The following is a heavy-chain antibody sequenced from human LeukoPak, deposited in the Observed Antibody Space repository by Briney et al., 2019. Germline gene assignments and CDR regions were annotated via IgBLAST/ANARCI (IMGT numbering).Heavy chain of an antibody. J-gene: IGHJ4*02. CDR1: GFTFSSYA. D-gene: IGHD6-13*01. CDR3: AKDRYQSSSWSSGPAFDY. CDR2: ISGSGGST. V-gene: IGHV3-23*01. Sequence: GESLRLSCAASGFTFSSYAMSWVRQAPGKGLEWVSAISGSGGSTYYADSVKGRFTISRDNSKNTLYLQMNSLRAEDTAVYYCAKDRYQSSSWSSGPAFDYWGQGTLVTVSS.